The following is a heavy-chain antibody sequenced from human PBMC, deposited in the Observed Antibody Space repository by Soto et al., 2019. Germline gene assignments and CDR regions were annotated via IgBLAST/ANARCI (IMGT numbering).Heavy chain of an antibody. CDR2: IYYRSKCYN. CDR3: AREQPGPGFVDY. CDR1: GDSVSSNSAA. Sequence: PSQTLSLTCVISGDSVSSNSAAWNWIRQSPSIGFEWLGRIYYRSKCYNDYAVSVKSRITINPDTSKNQFSLQLNSVTPEDTAVYYCAREQPGPGFVDYWGQGTLVTVSS. J-gene: IGHJ4*02. D-gene: IGHD1-1*01. V-gene: IGHV6-1*01.